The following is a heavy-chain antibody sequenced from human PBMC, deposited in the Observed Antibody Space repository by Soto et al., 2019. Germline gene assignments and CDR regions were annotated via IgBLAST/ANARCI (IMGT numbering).Heavy chain of an antibody. CDR2: ISYDGSNK. CDR1: GFTFSSYG. D-gene: IGHD3-3*01. J-gene: IGHJ4*02. V-gene: IGHV3-30*18. CDR3: AKDYSYYDFWSGYYTGIDY. Sequence: GGSLRLSCAASGFTFSSYGMHWVRQAPGKGLEWVAVISYDGSNKYYADSVKGRFTISRDNSKNTLYLQMNSLRAEDTAVYYCAKDYSYYDFWSGYYTGIDYWGQGTLVTVSS.